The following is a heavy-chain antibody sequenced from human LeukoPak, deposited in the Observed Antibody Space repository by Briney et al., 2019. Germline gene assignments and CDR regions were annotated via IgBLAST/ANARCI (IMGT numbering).Heavy chain of an antibody. CDR2: FDPEDGET. Sequence: ASVKVSCKVSGYTLTELSMHWVRQAPGKGLEWMGGFDPEDGETIYAQKFQGRVTMTRNTSISTAYMELSSLRSEDTAVYYCARGRKIFGVVYGMDVWGQGATVTVSS. J-gene: IGHJ6*02. D-gene: IGHD3-3*01. CDR3: ARGRKIFGVVYGMDV. V-gene: IGHV1-24*01. CDR1: GYTLTELS.